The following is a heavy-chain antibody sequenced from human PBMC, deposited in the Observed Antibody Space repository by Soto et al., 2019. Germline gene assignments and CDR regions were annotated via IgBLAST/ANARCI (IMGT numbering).Heavy chain of an antibody. D-gene: IGHD1-7*01. J-gene: IGHJ4*02. CDR1: GFTFSSYG. Sequence: HPXGSLRLSCAASGFTFSSYGMTWVRQAPGKGLEWVSFSSATGAGTYYADSVKGRFTISRDNSKNTLYLQMTSLRADDTAVYYCAKDRRAGGNYGFYSDFWGQGALVTVSS. V-gene: IGHV3-23*01. CDR2: SSATGAGT. CDR3: AKDRRAGGNYGFYSDF.